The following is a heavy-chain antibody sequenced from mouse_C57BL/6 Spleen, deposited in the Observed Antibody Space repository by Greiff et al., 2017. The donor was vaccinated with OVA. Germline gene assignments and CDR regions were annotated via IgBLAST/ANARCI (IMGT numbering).Heavy chain of an antibody. CDR3: ARDPHYYYGSSSCFDV. D-gene: IGHD1-1*01. CDR1: GFTFSDYY. V-gene: IGHV5-16*01. CDR2: INYDGSST. Sequence: EVKLMESEGGLVQPGSSMKLSCTASGFTFSDYYMAWVRQVPEKGLEWVANINYDGSSTYYLDSLKSRFIISRDNAKNILYLQMSSLKSEDTATYYCARDPHYYYGSSSCFDVWGTGTTVTVSS. J-gene: IGHJ1*03.